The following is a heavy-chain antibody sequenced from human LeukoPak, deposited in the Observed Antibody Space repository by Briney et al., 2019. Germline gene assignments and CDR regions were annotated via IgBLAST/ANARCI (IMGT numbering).Heavy chain of an antibody. Sequence: GGSLRLSCAASGFTFSSYAMSWVRQAPGKGLEGGSAISGSGGSTYYADSVKGRFTISRDNSKNTLYLQMNSLRAEDTAVYYCAKDVRVGATHLFDYWGQGTLVTVSS. CDR2: ISGSGGST. V-gene: IGHV3-23*01. CDR3: AKDVRVGATHLFDY. J-gene: IGHJ4*02. D-gene: IGHD1-26*01. CDR1: GFTFSSYA.